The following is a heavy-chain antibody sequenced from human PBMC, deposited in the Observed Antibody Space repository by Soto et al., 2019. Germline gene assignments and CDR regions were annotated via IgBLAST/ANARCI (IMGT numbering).Heavy chain of an antibody. CDR2: IEHDGSDK. Sequence: GWLRLSGEASGFPFSGYWMSWVRQAPGKGLEWVANIEHDGSDKYYVDSVKGRFTISRDNAKNSLYLQMNSLSAEDTAVYYCERSGDYVEGGAPFDYWGQGTLVTVYS. CDR3: ERSGDYVEGGAPFDY. D-gene: IGHD2-21*02. CDR1: GFPFSGYW. J-gene: IGHJ4*02. V-gene: IGHV3-7*03.